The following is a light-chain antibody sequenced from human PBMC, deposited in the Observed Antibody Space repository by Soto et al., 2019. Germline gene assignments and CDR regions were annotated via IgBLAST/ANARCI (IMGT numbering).Light chain of an antibody. Sequence: IVLTQSPGTLSLSPVSRATLSCRDSQSVSSSYLAWYQQKPGQAPRLLIYGASSRATGIPDRFSGSGSGTDFTLTISRLEPEDFAVYYCPESGSPPIPFGQVTRLEI. CDR3: PESGSPPIP. CDR2: GAS. CDR1: QSVSSSY. V-gene: IGKV3-20*01. J-gene: IGKJ5*01.